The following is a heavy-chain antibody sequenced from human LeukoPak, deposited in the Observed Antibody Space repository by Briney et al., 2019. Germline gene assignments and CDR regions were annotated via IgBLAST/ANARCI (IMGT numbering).Heavy chain of an antibody. CDR3: VKARYFDWELNFDY. V-gene: IGHV3-48*03. CDR1: GFTFSSYE. CDR2: ISSSGSTI. J-gene: IGHJ4*02. D-gene: IGHD3-9*01. Sequence: GGSLRLSCAASGFTFSSYEMNWVRQAPGKGLEWVSYISSSGSTIYYADSVKGRFTISRDNSKNTLYLQMNNLRGEDTAVYYCVKARYFDWELNFDYWGQGALVTVSS.